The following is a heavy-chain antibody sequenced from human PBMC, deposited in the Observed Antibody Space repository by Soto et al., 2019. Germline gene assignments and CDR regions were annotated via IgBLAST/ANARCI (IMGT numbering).Heavy chain of an antibody. Sequence: SETLSLTCTVSGGSISSSSYYWGWIRQPPGKGLEWIGSIYYSGSTYYNPSLKSRVTIYVDTSKNQFSLKLSSVTAADTAVYYCARLASYYDILTGYYTYYYYYMDVWGKGTTVTVSS. CDR2: IYYSGST. V-gene: IGHV4-39*01. J-gene: IGHJ6*03. CDR3: ARLASYYDILTGYYTYYYYYMDV. D-gene: IGHD3-9*01. CDR1: GGSISSSSYY.